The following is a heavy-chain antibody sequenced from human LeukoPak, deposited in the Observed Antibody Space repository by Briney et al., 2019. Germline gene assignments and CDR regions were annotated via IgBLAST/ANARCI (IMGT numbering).Heavy chain of an antibody. D-gene: IGHD6-13*01. CDR3: ARDPSSQQLAIPDWYFDL. CDR2: ISSSSSYI. CDR1: GFTFSDYA. Sequence: SGGSLRLSCAASGFTFSDYAMNWVRQAPGKGLEWVSSISSSSSYIYYADSVKGRFTISRDNAKNSLYLQMNSLRAEDTAVYYCARDPSSQQLAIPDWYFDLWGRGTLVTVSS. J-gene: IGHJ2*01. V-gene: IGHV3-21*01.